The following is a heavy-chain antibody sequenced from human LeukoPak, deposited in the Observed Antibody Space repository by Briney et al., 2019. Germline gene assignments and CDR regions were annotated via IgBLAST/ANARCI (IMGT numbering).Heavy chain of an antibody. CDR3: ARHGSSWLYYYYGMDV. V-gene: IGHV4-31*03. CDR1: GGSITSGGYY. Sequence: PSETLSLTCTVSGGSITSGGYYWSWIRLHPGKGLEWIGYIYYSGSTYYTPSPKSRLTISVDTSKNQFSLKLSSVTAADTAVYYCARHGSSWLYYYYGMDVWGQGTTVTVSS. J-gene: IGHJ6*02. CDR2: IYYSGST. D-gene: IGHD6-13*01.